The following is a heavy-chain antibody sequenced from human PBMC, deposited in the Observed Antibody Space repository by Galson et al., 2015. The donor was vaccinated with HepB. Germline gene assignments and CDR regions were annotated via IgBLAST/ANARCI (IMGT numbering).Heavy chain of an antibody. Sequence: QSGAEVKKPGESLKISCKGSGYSFTSYWIGWVRQMPGKGLEWMGIIYPGDSDTRYSPSFQGQVTISADKSISTAYLQWSSLKASDTAMYYCARQDVVGSWTLAIRGYFDYWGQGTLVTVSS. CDR2: IYPGDSDT. D-gene: IGHD1-26*01. CDR3: ARQDVVGSWTLAIRGYFDY. V-gene: IGHV5-51*01. J-gene: IGHJ4*02. CDR1: GYSFTSYW.